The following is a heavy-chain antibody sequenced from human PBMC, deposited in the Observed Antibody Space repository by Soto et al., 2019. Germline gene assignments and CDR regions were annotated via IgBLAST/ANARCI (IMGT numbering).Heavy chain of an antibody. CDR1: VFTFVRYL. CDR2: IKQDGSEK. V-gene: IGHV3-7*03. CDR3: ATAVRSSY. D-gene: IGHD6-13*01. J-gene: IGHJ4*02. Sequence: VGSRRLSCASSVFTFVRYLLGWVRQAPGKGLEWVANIKQDGSEKYYVDSVKGRFTISRDNAKNSLYLQMNSLRAEDTDVYYCATAVRSSYWGQGTLVTVSS.